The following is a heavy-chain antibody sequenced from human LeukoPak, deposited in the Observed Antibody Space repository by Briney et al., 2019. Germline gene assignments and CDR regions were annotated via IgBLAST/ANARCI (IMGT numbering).Heavy chain of an antibody. CDR3: VKDAGYSLDYFDY. CDR2: ISGSGVST. J-gene: IGHJ4*02. D-gene: IGHD1-26*01. Sequence: PGRSLRLSCAASGITFSTYAMSWVRQAPGKGLEWVSAISGSGVSTYYADSVKGRFIISRDNSKNTLFLQMNSLRAEDTAVYYCVKDAGYSLDYFDYWGQGVLVTVSS. V-gene: IGHV3-23*01. CDR1: GITFSTYA.